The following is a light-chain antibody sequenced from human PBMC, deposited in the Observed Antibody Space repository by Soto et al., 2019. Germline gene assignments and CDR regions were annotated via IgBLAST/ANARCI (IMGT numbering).Light chain of an antibody. J-gene: IGKJ3*01. V-gene: IGKV1-33*01. CDR1: QDIGNS. Sequence: DIQMPQSPPSLSASVGDRVTITCQASQDIGNSLNWFQHKPGKAPNLVIYDAYNLEIGVPSRFSGSGSGTDFTFTITSLRPEAIATYYCQKSDHLPLFGPGTKVESK. CDR2: DAY. CDR3: QKSDHLPL.